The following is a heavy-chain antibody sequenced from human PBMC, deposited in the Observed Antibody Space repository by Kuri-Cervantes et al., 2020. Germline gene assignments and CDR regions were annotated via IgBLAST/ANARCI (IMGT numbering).Heavy chain of an antibody. J-gene: IGHJ4*02. D-gene: IGHD5-12*01. CDR1: GGTFSSYA. Sequence: SVKVSCKASGGTFSSYAISWVRQAPGQGLEWMGGIIPIFGTANYAQKFQGRVTITTDESTSTAYMELSSLRSEDTAVYYCAREVTRGYSGYDYGTYFDYWAQGSLDTVSS. CDR3: AREVTRGYSGYDYGTYFDY. V-gene: IGHV1-69*05. CDR2: IIPIFGTA.